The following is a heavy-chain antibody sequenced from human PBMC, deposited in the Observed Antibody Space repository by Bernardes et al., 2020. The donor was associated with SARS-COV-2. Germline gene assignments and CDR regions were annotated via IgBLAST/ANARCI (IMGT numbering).Heavy chain of an antibody. D-gene: IGHD4-17*01. CDR2: INQDGSDT. V-gene: IGHV3-7*01. J-gene: IGHJ4*02. Sequence: RGSLRLSCAVSRPTPEITFTLSWMTWIRQVPGGGLEWVANINQDGSDTNFVDSVKGRFTISRDNAKNLLFLQMNSLRVEDTAIYYCARDPHYGALDYWGQGTLVTVSS. CDR3: ARDPHYGALDY. CDR1: RPTPEITFTLSW.